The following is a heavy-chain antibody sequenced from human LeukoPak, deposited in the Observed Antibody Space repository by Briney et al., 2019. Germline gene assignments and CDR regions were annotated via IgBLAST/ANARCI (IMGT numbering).Heavy chain of an antibody. D-gene: IGHD3-10*01. Sequence: PGGSLRLSCAASGFTFSNYAMSWVRQAPGRGLEWVLGISNSGGDTQYADSVKGRFTISRDNSKNTLYPQMNSLRAEDTAVYYCAKSRSYTVRDAFEIWGQGTKVTVSS. CDR3: AKSRSYTVRDAFEI. J-gene: IGHJ3*02. CDR1: GFTFSNYA. CDR2: ISNSGGDT. V-gene: IGHV3-23*01.